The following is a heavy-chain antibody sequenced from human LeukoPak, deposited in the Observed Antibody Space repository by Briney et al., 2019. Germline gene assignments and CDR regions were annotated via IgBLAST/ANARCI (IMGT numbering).Heavy chain of an antibody. CDR2: ISGSGGST. Sequence: PGGSLRLSCAASGFTFSSYAMSWVRQAPGKGLEWVSAISGSGGSTYYADSVKGRFTISRDNSKNTLYLQMNSLRAEDTAVYYCAKDRGYYGSGSYSTPQNWGQGALVTVSS. V-gene: IGHV3-23*01. CDR1: GFTFSSYA. CDR3: AKDRGYYGSGSYSTPQN. J-gene: IGHJ4*02. D-gene: IGHD3-10*01.